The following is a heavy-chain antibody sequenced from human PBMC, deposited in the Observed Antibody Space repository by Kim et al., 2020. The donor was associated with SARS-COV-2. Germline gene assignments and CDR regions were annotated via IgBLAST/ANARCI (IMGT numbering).Heavy chain of an antibody. CDR1: GYSITSGYY. CDR2: LFHSGST. Sequence: ETLSLTCSVSGYSITSGYYWAWIRQPPGKGLQWIGNLFHSGSTYYTPSLKSRVTTSLDTSRNQFSLNLSSVTVADTAVYYCARVHTSSWEMDYWGQGT. V-gene: IGHV4-38-2*02. J-gene: IGHJ4*02. CDR3: ARVHTSSWEMDY. D-gene: IGHD6-13*01.